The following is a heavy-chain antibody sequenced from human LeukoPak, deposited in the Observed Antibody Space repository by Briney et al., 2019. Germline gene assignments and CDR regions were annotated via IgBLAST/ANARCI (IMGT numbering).Heavy chain of an antibody. CDR3: ATDRVYRSSGRSWGFFDY. CDR2: IYYSGST. D-gene: IGHD6-19*01. CDR1: GGSISSYY. Sequence: SETLSLTCTVSGGSISSYYWSWIRQPPGKGLEWIGYIYYSGSTNYNPSLKSRVTISVDTSKNQFSLKLSSVTAADTAVYYCATDRVYRSSGRSWGFFDYWGQGTLVIVSS. V-gene: IGHV4-59*01. J-gene: IGHJ4*02.